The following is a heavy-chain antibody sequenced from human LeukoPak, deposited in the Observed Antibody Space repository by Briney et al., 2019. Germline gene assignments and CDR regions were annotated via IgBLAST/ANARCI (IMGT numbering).Heavy chain of an antibody. D-gene: IGHD1-26*01. J-gene: IGHJ4*02. CDR3: ARDAWLVGTTNLYYFDY. V-gene: IGHV1-2*02. CDR1: EYTLTDYY. Sequence: GASVKVYCKASEYTLTDYYMHWVRQAPGQGLEWMGWSNPNSGDTNYAQKFQGRVTMTRDPSISTAYMEQSRLRSDDTAVYYCARDAWLVGTTNLYYFDYWGQGALVTVSS. CDR2: SNPNSGDT.